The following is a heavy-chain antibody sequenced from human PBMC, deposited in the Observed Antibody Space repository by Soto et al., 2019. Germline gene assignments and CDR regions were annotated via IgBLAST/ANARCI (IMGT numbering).Heavy chain of an antibody. D-gene: IGHD4-17*01. Sequence: GGSLRLSCAASGFTFSSYAMHWVRQSPGKGLEWVAVISYDGSNKYYADSVKGRFTISRDNSKNTLYLQMNSLRAEDTAVYYCAKESSYGDYDNNYWYFDLWGRGTLVTVSS. V-gene: IGHV3-30-3*01. J-gene: IGHJ2*01. CDR3: AKESSYGDYDNNYWYFDL. CDR2: ISYDGSNK. CDR1: GFTFSSYA.